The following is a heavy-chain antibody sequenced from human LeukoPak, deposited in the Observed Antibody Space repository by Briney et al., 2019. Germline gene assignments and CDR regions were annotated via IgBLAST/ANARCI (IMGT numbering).Heavy chain of an antibody. V-gene: IGHV3-23*01. D-gene: IGHD3-10*01. CDR2: ISGSGGST. Sequence: GGSLRLSCAASGFTFSSYAMSWVRQAPGKGLEWVSAISGSGGSTYYADSVKGRFTISRGNSKNTLYLQMNSLRAEDTAVYYCAKDSGGAMVRGIPANYFDYWGQGTLVTVSS. CDR3: AKDSGGAMVRGIPANYFDY. J-gene: IGHJ4*02. CDR1: GFTFSSYA.